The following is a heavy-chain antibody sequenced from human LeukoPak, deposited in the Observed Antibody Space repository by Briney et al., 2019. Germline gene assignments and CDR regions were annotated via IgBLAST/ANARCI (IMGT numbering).Heavy chain of an antibody. CDR1: GNSISSGDYY. CDR2: IYTSGST. J-gene: IGHJ2*01. V-gene: IGHV4-61*02. Sequence: PSQTLSLTCTVSGNSISSGDYYWSWIRQPAGKGLEWIGRIYTSGSTTYNPSLKSRVTISLDTSKNQFSLKLSSVTAADTAVYYCARQYSDILTGYHRGELYWYFDLWGRGTLVTVSS. D-gene: IGHD3-9*01. CDR3: ARQYSDILTGYHRGELYWYFDL.